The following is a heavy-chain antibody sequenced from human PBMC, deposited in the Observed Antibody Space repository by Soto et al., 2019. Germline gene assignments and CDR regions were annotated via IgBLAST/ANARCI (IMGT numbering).Heavy chain of an antibody. J-gene: IGHJ6*02. CDR2: IYHSGST. Sequence: SETLSLTCAVSGGSISSSNWWSWVRQPPGKGLEWIGEIYHSGSTNYNPSLKSRVTISVDKSKNQFSLKLSSVTAADTAVYYCARDRITVVRGVITGMDVWGQGTTVTVSS. CDR1: GGSISSSNW. CDR3: ARDRITVVRGVITGMDV. D-gene: IGHD3-10*01. V-gene: IGHV4-4*02.